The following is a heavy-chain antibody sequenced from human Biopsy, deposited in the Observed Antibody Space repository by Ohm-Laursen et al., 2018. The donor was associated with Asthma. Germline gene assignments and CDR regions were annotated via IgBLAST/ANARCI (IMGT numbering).Heavy chain of an antibody. CDR3: AKDERAYYGSDSKYMQPVPLGD. CDR2: ISYDGNHK. D-gene: IGHD2-21*01. V-gene: IGHV3-30*18. J-gene: IGHJ4*02. CDR1: GFMFRSFG. Sequence: SLRLSCAASGFMFRSFGMHWVRQAPGKGLEWVAVISYDGNHKFYEDSVKGRFTISRDKSENTLYLQMNSLRAEDTAVYYCAKDERAYYGSDSKYMQPVPLGDWGQGTLVIVSA.